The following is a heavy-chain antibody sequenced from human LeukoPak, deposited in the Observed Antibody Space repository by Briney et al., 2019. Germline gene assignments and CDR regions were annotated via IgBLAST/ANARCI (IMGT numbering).Heavy chain of an antibody. CDR3: AREGSASYYSALDS. J-gene: IGHJ3*01. CDR1: GFTFSSYS. V-gene: IGHV3-21*01. CDR2: ISSSSSYI. Sequence: GGSLRLSCAASGFTFSSYSMNWVRQAPGKGLEWVSSISSSSSYIYYADSVKGRFTISRDNAKNSLYLQMNSLRADDTAVYYCAREGSASYYSALDSWGQGTMVTVSS. D-gene: IGHD3-10*01.